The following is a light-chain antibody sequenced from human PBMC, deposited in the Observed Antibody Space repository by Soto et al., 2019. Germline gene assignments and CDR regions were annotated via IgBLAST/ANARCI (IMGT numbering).Light chain of an antibody. CDR3: MQSTQLPRT. CDR1: QSVRGY. J-gene: IGKJ5*01. V-gene: IGKV3-11*01. CDR2: DAS. Sequence: EIVLTQSPATLSLSPGERATLACRASQSVRGYLAWYQQKPGQAPRLLIYDASFRVTCWPARFSGSGAGTDFTLEISRVETDDVGIYYCMQSTQLPRTFGQGTRLDIK.